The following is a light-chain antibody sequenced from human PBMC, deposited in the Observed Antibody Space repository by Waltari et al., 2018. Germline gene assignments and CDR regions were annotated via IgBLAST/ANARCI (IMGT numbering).Light chain of an antibody. Sequence: EIVLTQSPVTLSWSPGECATLSCRASQSVSSSFLTWYQQKPGQAPRLLIYGTSTRATGIPDRFSGSGSATDFTLTISRLEPEDLAVYYCQQHGTSPWTFGQGTKVEIK. V-gene: IGKV3-20*01. CDR1: QSVSSSF. J-gene: IGKJ1*01. CDR2: GTS. CDR3: QQHGTSPWT.